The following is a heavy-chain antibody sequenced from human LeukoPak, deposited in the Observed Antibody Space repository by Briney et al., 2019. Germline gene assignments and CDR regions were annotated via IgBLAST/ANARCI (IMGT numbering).Heavy chain of an antibody. Sequence: GGSLRLSCAASGFTFSTYGMHWVRQAPGKGLEWVAFIRYDGSNKYYADSVKGRFTISRDNSKNTLYLQMNSLRAEDTAVYYCAKAPSITMVRGVISYYYGMDVWGQGTTVTVSS. CDR2: IRYDGSNK. CDR3: AKAPSITMVRGVISYYYGMDV. V-gene: IGHV3-30*02. J-gene: IGHJ6*02. D-gene: IGHD3-10*01. CDR1: GFTFSTYG.